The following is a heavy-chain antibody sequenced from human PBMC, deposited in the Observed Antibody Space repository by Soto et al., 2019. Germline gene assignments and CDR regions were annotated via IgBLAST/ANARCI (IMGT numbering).Heavy chain of an antibody. CDR2: IIPIFGTA. D-gene: IGHD3-10*01. Sequence: SVKVSCKASGGTFSSYAISWVRQAPGQGLEWMGGIIPIFGTANYAQKFQGRVTITADESTSTAYMELSSLRSEDTAVYYCAARVWFGEVLPDYYYGMDVWGQGTTVTVSS. CDR3: AARVWFGEVLPDYYYGMDV. CDR1: GGTFSSYA. J-gene: IGHJ6*02. V-gene: IGHV1-69*13.